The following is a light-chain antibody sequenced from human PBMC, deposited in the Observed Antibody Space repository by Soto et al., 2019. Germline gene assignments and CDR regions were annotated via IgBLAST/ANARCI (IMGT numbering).Light chain of an antibody. CDR1: QSVSSSH. V-gene: IGKV3-20*01. Sequence: EIVLTQSPGTLSLSPGERATLACRASQSVSSSHLAWYQQKPGQAPRLLIYGASSRATGIPDRFSGSGSGTDFTLTXXXXXXXXFVVYYCQQXXXXXRTFG. CDR2: GAS. CDR3: QQXXXXXRT. J-gene: IGKJ1*01.